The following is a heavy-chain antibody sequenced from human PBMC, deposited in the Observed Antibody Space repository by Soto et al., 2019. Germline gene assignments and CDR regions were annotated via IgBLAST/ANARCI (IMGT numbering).Heavy chain of an antibody. CDR3: AKNGQPPYYYYGMDV. V-gene: IGHV1-18*01. J-gene: IGHJ6*02. CDR2: VSGYNGDT. Sequence: GPEVKKPGASVKVSCKASGYTFSRYGISWVRQAPGQGLEWMGWVSGYNGDTKYAQKVQGRVTMTIDTFTYTAYMELRSLTSDDTAIYYCAKNGQPPYYYYGMDVWGQGTTGTVSS. CDR1: GYTFSRYG. D-gene: IGHD2-8*01.